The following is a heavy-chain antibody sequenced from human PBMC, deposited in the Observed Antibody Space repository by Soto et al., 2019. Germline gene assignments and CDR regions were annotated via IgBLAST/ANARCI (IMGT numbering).Heavy chain of an antibody. Sequence: QVQLVQSGAEVKKPGSSVKVSCKASGGTFSSYAISWVRQAPGQGLEWMGGIIPIFGTANYAQKFQGRVTITADESTSTAYMELSSLRSEDTAVYYCARRYCSSTSCYAGHPNYYYGMDVRGQGTTVTVSS. CDR3: ARRYCSSTSCYAGHPNYYYGMDV. D-gene: IGHD2-2*01. J-gene: IGHJ6*02. CDR1: GGTFSSYA. CDR2: IIPIFGTA. V-gene: IGHV1-69*01.